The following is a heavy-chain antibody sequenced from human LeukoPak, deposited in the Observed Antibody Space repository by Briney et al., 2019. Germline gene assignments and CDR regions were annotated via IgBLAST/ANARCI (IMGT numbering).Heavy chain of an antibody. CDR3: AKDGGLWVSAHWGDS. V-gene: IGHV3-23*01. J-gene: IGHJ4*02. CDR2: ITTGDGNT. D-gene: IGHD7-27*01. Sequence: GGSLRLSCAASGFTFSSYTMTWVRQAPGKGLKWVSTITTGDGNTYYADSVKGRFTVSRDDSKNTLYLQMNSLRAEDTAVYYCAKDGGLWVSAHWGDSWGRGTLVTVSS. CDR1: GFTFSSYT.